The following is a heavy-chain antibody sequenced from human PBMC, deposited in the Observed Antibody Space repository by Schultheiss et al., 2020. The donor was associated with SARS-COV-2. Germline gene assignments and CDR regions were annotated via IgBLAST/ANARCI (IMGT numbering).Heavy chain of an antibody. V-gene: IGHV3-23*01. CDR3: ARDRTLRGWYFDL. J-gene: IGHJ2*01. D-gene: IGHD1-1*01. CDR1: GFTFSSYA. Sequence: GGSLRLSCAASGFTFSSYAMSWVRQAPGKGLEWVSAISGSGGSTYYADSVKGRFTISRDNSKNTLYLQMNSLRAEDTAVYYCARDRTLRGWYFDLWGRGTLVTVSS. CDR2: ISGSGGST.